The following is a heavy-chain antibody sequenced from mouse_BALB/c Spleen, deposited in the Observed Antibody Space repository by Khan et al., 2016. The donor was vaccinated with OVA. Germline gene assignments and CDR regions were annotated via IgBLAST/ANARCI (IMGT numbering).Heavy chain of an antibody. CDR2: ISYSGVT. CDR3: ARGDYYGDYFDY. V-gene: IGHV3-2*02. Sequence: QLEESGPGLVKPSQSLSLTCTVTGYSITSGYAWNWIRQFPGNKLEWMGYISYSGVTSYTPSLKSRISITRNTSKNQFFLQLNSVTTEDTATYYCARGDYYGDYFDYRGQGTTLTGSS. J-gene: IGHJ2*01. D-gene: IGHD1-1*01. CDR1: GYSITSGYA.